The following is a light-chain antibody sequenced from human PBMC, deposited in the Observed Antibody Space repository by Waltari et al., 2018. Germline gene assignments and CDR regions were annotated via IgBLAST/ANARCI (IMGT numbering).Light chain of an antibody. Sequence: EIVLTQSPATLSLSPGERATLSCSASQSVSTYLAWYQQKPGQAPSLLIYDASNRTTGVPPRFSGSGSGTDFTLTISSLEPEDFAVYYCQQRSHWPTFGPGTKVDIK. J-gene: IGKJ3*01. CDR2: DAS. V-gene: IGKV3-11*01. CDR3: QQRSHWPT. CDR1: QSVSTY.